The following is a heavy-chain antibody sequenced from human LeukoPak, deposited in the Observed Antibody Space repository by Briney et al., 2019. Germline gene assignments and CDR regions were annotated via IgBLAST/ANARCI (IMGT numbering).Heavy chain of an antibody. Sequence: SETLSLTCTVSGGSISSYDWGWIRQPAGKGLGWIGRIYTSGSTNYNPSLKSRVTMSVDTSKNQFSLYLSSVTAADTAVYYCARIPSGSYNQYDYWGQGTLVTVSS. J-gene: IGHJ4*02. CDR3: ARIPSGSYNQYDY. D-gene: IGHD1-26*01. V-gene: IGHV4-4*07. CDR2: IYTSGST. CDR1: GGSISSYD.